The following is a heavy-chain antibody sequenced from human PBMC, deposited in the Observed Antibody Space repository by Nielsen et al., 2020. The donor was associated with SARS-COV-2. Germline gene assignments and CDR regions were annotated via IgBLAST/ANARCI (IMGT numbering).Heavy chain of an antibody. V-gene: IGHV1-2*06. D-gene: IGHD3-3*01. J-gene: IGHJ6*02. Sequence: WVRQAPGQGLEWMGRINPNSGGTNYAQKFQGRVTMSRDTSISTAYMELSRLRSDDTAVYYCARADTIFGVVISAGSMDVWGQGTTVTVSS. CDR3: ARADTIFGVVISAGSMDV. CDR2: INPNSGGT.